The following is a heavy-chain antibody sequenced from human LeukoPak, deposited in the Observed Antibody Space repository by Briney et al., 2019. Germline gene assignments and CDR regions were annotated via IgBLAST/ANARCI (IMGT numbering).Heavy chain of an antibody. CDR2: IWYDGSNK. CDR3: AREYHYDSSGYYYPSFDY. CDR1: GFTFSSYG. J-gene: IGHJ4*02. D-gene: IGHD3-22*01. V-gene: IGHV3-33*01. Sequence: GGSLRLSCAASGFTFSSYGMHWVRQAPGKGLEWVAVIWYDGSNKYYADSVKGRVNISRDNSKNTMYLQMNSLRAEDTAVYYCAREYHYDSSGYYYPSFDYWGQGTLVTVSS.